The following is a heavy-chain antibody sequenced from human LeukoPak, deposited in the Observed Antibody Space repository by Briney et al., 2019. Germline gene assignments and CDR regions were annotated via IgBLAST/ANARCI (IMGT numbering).Heavy chain of an antibody. V-gene: IGHV1-69*06. CDR1: VGTFSSYA. CDR3: ARGNGSNSKGMDYYYYMDV. D-gene: IGHD4-23*01. CDR2: IIPIFGTA. Sequence: SVNVSCKASVGTFSSYAISWVRQAPGQGLEWMGGIIPIFGTANYAQKFQGRVTITADKSTSTAYMELSSLRSEDTAVYYCARGNGSNSKGMDYYYYMDVWGKGTTVTVSS. J-gene: IGHJ6*03.